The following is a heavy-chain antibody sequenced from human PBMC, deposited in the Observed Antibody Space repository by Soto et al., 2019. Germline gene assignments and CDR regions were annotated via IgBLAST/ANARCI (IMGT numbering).Heavy chain of an antibody. V-gene: IGHV4-59*01. J-gene: IGHJ4*02. CDR1: GGSISSYY. CDR2: IYYSGST. CDR3: ARDSKRGYSGYDKLDY. Sequence: SETLSLTCTVSGGSISSYYWSWIRQPPGKGLEWIGYIYYSGSTNYNPPLKSRVTISVDTSKNQFSLKLSSVTAADTAVYYCARDSKRGYSGYDKLDYWGQGTLVTVSS. D-gene: IGHD5-12*01.